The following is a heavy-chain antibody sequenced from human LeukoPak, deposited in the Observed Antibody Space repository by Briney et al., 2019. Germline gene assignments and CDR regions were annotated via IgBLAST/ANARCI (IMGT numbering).Heavy chain of an antibody. D-gene: IGHD5-18*01. CDR2: TFTSGST. CDR3: ARNLGYTYGVDY. CDR1: GASISSSSYY. V-gene: IGHV4-61*02. Sequence: SETLSLTCTVSGASISSSSYYWSWIRQPAGKGLEWIGRTFTSGSTNYNPSLKSRVTIRVDTSNNQFSLKLSSVTAADTAVYYCARNLGYTYGVDYWGQGTLVTVSS. J-gene: IGHJ4*02.